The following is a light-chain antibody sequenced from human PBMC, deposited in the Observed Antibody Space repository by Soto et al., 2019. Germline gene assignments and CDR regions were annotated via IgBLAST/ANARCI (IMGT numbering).Light chain of an antibody. CDR1: SSDVGGYNY. J-gene: IGLJ1*01. CDR2: EVS. V-gene: IGLV2-14*01. Sequence: QSALTQPASVSGSPGQSITISCTGTSSDVGGYNYVSWYQQHPGKAPKLVIYEVSYRPSGVSDRFSGSKSGNTASLTISGLQPEDEADYYCSSYSSSSIPYVFGTGTKVTVL. CDR3: SSYSSSSIPYV.